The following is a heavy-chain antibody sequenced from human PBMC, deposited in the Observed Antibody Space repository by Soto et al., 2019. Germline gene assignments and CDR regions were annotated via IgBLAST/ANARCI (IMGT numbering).Heavy chain of an antibody. J-gene: IGHJ6*02. CDR2: IYFAGST. Sequence: SETLSLTCTVSGGSISSTDHYWGWVRQPPGKGLEWLGSIYFAGSTFHNPALKSRATISVDTSRNQFSLRLTTVTASDTAVYYCARLVYHCLRGSCDDYSFYGLDVWGQGTTVTVSS. CDR3: ARLVYHCLRGSCDDYSFYGLDV. V-gene: IGHV4-39*01. D-gene: IGHD2-15*01. CDR1: GGSISSTDHY.